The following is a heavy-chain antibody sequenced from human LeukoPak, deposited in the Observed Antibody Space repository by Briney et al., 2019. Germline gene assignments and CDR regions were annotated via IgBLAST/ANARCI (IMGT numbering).Heavy chain of an antibody. CDR3: TPAWGIEADL. CDR2: VKTKTEGGTA. CDR1: GFTFSNTW. V-gene: IGHV3-15*01. Sequence: PGGSLRLSCAASGFTFSNTWMTWVRQSPGKGLEWVGRVKTKTEGGTADYAAPVKGRFTISRDDSKNTLSLQMDSLKTEDTAVYYWTPAWGIEADLWGQGTRVTVSS. D-gene: IGHD3-16*01. J-gene: IGHJ5*02.